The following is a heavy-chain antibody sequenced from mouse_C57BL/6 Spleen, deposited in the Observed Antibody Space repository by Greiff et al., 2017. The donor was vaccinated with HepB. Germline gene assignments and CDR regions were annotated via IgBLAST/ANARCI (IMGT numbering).Heavy chain of an antibody. CDR1: GFTFSDYG. Sequence: EVKLQESGGGLVKPGGSLKLSCAASGFTFSDYGMHWVRQAPEKGLEWVAYISSGSSTIYYADTVKGRFTIYRDNAKNTLFLQMTSLRSEDTDMYYCARKWDVAYWGQGTLVTVSA. V-gene: IGHV5-17*01. CDR2: ISSGSSTI. D-gene: IGHD1-3*01. CDR3: ARKWDVAY. J-gene: IGHJ3*01.